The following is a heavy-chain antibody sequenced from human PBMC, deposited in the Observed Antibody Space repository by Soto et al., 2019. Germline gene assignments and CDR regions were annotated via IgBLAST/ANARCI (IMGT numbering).Heavy chain of an antibody. Sequence: SETLSLTCTVSGGSISGYYWSWIRQPPGKGLEWIGYIYYSGSTNYNPSLKSRVTISVDTSKNQFSLKLSSVTAVDTAVYYCARLDILTGYSFDYWGQGTLVTVSS. CDR3: ARLDILTGYSFDY. J-gene: IGHJ4*02. V-gene: IGHV4-59*08. CDR1: GGSISGYY. D-gene: IGHD3-9*01. CDR2: IYYSGST.